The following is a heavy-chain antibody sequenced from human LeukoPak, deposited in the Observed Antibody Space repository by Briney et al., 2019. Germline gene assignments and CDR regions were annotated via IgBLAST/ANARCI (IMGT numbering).Heavy chain of an antibody. Sequence: SETLSLTCTVSGGSISSYYWSWIRQPPGKGLEWIGYIYYSGSTNYNPSLKSQVTISVDTSKNQFSLKLSSVTAADTAVYYCARDSSGYYDSSGLDYWGQGTLVTVSS. CDR3: ARDSSGYYDSSGLDY. D-gene: IGHD3-22*01. J-gene: IGHJ4*02. V-gene: IGHV4-59*01. CDR2: IYYSGST. CDR1: GGSISSYY.